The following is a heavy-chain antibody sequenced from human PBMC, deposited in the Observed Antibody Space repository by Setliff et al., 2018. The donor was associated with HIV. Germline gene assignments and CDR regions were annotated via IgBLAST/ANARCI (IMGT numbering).Heavy chain of an antibody. J-gene: IGHJ3*02. CDR3: ARRGYSGSLVGDFDI. V-gene: IGHV4-30-4*08. Sequence: SETLSLTCTVSGGSISSDDYYWNCIRQPPGKGLEWIGYITYSGSAYYNSSLKSRVTISIDTSNNQISLRLSSVTAADTAMYYCARRGYSGSLVGDFDIWGQGTTVTVSS. CDR2: ITYSGSA. D-gene: IGHD1-26*01. CDR1: GGSISSDDYY.